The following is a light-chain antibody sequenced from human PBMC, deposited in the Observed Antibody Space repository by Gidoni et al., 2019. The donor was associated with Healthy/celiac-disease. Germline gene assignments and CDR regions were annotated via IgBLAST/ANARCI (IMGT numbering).Light chain of an antibody. Sequence: QSALTQPRSVSGSPGQSVTISCTGTSSDVGGYNYVSWYQPHPGKAPKLMIYDVSKRPSGVPDRFSGSKSGNTASLTISGLQAEDEAEYYCCSYAGSYTVFGGGTKLTVL. CDR2: DVS. CDR1: SSDVGGYNY. V-gene: IGLV2-11*01. CDR3: CSYAGSYTV. J-gene: IGLJ2*01.